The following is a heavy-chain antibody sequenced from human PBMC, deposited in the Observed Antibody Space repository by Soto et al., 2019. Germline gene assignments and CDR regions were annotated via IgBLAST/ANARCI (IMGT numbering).Heavy chain of an antibody. CDR3: AHSLIGYYYDSSGSNWFDP. D-gene: IGHD3-22*01. V-gene: IGHV2-5*02. CDR2: IYWDDDK. Sequence: QITLKESGPTLVKPTQTLTLTCTFSGFSLSTSGVGVGWIRQPPGKALGWLALIYWDDDKRYSPSLKSRLTITKDTSKNQVVLTMTNMDPVDTATYYCAHSLIGYYYDSSGSNWFDPWDQGTLVTVSS. CDR1: GFSLSTSGVG. J-gene: IGHJ5*02.